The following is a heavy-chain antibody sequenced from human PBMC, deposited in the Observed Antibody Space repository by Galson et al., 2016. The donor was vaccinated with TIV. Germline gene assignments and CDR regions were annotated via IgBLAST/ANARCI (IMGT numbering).Heavy chain of an antibody. D-gene: IGHD6-25*01. CDR2: IDPSGGTT. CDR3: ATFSVASGIFDY. J-gene: IGHJ4*02. V-gene: IGHV1-46*01. CDR1: GYRFTGYY. Sequence: SVKVSCKASGYRFTGYYLHWVRQAPGQGPQWMGIIDPSGGTTTYAQKFQDRLAMTRDTSTSTAYMELRSLKSEDTAIYYCATFSVASGIFDYWGQGTLVTVSS.